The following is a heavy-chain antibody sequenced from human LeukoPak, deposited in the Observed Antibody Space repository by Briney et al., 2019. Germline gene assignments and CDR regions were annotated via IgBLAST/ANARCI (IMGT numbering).Heavy chain of an antibody. CDR1: GGSISSYY. V-gene: IGHV4-59*01. Sequence: PSETLSLTCTVSGGSISSYYWSWIRQPPGKGLGWIGYIYYSGSTNYNPSLKSRVTISVDTSKNQFSLKLSSVTAADTAVYYCASLLLEWSSTFDYWGQGTLVTVSS. CDR2: IYYSGST. CDR3: ASLLLEWSSTFDY. J-gene: IGHJ4*02. D-gene: IGHD3-3*01.